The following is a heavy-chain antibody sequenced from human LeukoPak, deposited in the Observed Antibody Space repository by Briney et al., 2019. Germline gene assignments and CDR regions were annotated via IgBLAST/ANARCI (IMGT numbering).Heavy chain of an antibody. CDR1: GYSFTSYW. J-gene: IGHJ4*02. CDR2: IYPGDSDT. D-gene: IGHD3-10*01. Sequence: GESLKISCKGSGYSFTSYWIGWVRRMPGKGLEWMGIIYPGDSDTRYSPSFQGQVTISADKSISTAYLQWSSLKASDTAMYYCARQSITMVRGVPNIDYWGQGTLVTVSS. V-gene: IGHV5-51*01. CDR3: ARQSITMVRGVPNIDY.